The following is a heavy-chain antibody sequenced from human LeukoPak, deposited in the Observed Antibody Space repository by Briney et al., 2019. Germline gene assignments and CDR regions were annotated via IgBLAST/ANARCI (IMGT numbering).Heavy chain of an antibody. CDR3: AKGDDYGANTRLPKYNWFDP. CDR1: GFTFTTCA. V-gene: IGHV3-30*02. J-gene: IGHJ5*02. Sequence: PGGSLRLSYAASGFTFTTCAMHWVRQAPGKGLEWVAYIRYDGNNKNYADSVKGRFTISRDNSKDMLYLQMNSVRPEDTAVYYCAKGDDYGANTRLPKYNWFDPWGQGTLVTVSS. D-gene: IGHD4-23*01. CDR2: IRYDGNNK.